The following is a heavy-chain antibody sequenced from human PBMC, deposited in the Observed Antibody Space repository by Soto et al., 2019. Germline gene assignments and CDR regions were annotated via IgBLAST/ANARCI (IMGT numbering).Heavy chain of an antibody. D-gene: IGHD3-3*01. CDR3: ARAFDFWSGYAAFEY. J-gene: IGHJ4*02. V-gene: IGHV4-59*01. Sequence: SEPMSLTSTVSCGTIISYYWIWILQPPGKGLEWIGYIYYSGSTNYNPSLKSRVTISVDTSKNQFSLKLSSVTAADTAVYYCARAFDFWSGYAAFEYWGKGTLVTVSS. CDR1: CGTIISYY. CDR2: IYYSGST.